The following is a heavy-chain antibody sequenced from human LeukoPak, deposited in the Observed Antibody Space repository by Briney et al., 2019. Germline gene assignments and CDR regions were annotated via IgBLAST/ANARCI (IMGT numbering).Heavy chain of an antibody. D-gene: IGHD5-18*01. V-gene: IGHV3-23*01. Sequence: GGSLRLSCAASGFTFSSYAMSWVRQAPGKGLEWVSAISGSGGSTYYADSVKGRFTISRDNSKNTLYLQMNSLRAEDTAVYYCAKVIRSHTAMVRDYCGMDVWGQGTTVTVSS. CDR3: AKVIRSHTAMVRDYCGMDV. J-gene: IGHJ6*02. CDR1: GFTFSSYA. CDR2: ISGSGGST.